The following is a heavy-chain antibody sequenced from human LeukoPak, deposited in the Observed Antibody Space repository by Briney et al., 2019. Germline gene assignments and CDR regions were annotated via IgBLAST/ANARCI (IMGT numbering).Heavy chain of an antibody. CDR1: GGSVSSGSYY. CDR3: VTYCSGGSCYSADAFDI. CDR2: IYYSGST. V-gene: IGHV4-61*01. D-gene: IGHD2-15*01. Sequence: SETLSLTCTVYGGSVSSGSYYRSWIRQPPGKGLEWIGYIYYSGSTNYNPSLKSRVTISVDTSKNQFSLKLSSVTAADTAVYYCVTYCSGGSCYSADAFDIWGQGTMVTVSS. J-gene: IGHJ3*02.